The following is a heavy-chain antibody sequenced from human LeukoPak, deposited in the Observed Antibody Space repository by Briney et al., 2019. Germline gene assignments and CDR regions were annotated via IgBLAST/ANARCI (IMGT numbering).Heavy chain of an antibody. CDR3: ARGRVVFDY. V-gene: IGHV4-59*01. J-gene: IGHJ4*02. CDR2: TYYSGST. D-gene: IGHD3-3*01. Sequence: SETLSLTCTVSGGSISSYYWSWIRQPPGKGLEWIGYTYYSGSTNYNPSLKSRVTISVDTSKNQFSLKLSSVTAADTAVYYCARGRVVFDYWGQGTLVTVSS. CDR1: GGSISSYY.